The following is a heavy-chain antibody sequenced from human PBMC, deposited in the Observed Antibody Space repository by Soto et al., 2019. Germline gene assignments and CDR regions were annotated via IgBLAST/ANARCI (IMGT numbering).Heavy chain of an antibody. Sequence: PVGSLRLSCASSVCTFRSYDMHCVRQFTGKCLEWVSVIGSAGDSNYAPSVKGRFTISRENAKNSLYLQMNSLRAGDTAVYYCARGSKAKYGMEVCGQATLVIVS. V-gene: IGHV3-13*01. CDR1: VCTFRSYD. CDR2: IGSAGDS. D-gene: IGHD3-10*01. J-gene: IGHJ6*01. CDR3: ARGSKAKYGMEV.